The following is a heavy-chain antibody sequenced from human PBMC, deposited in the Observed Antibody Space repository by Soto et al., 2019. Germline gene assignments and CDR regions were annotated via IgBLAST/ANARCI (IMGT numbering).Heavy chain of an antibody. V-gene: IGHV3-49*03. Sequence: GGSLRLSCTASGFTFGDYAMSWFRQAPGKGLEWVGFIRSKAYGGTTEYAASVKGRFTISRDDSKSIAYLQMNSLKTEDTAVYYCTRARIDYVSWPGVFDYWGQGTLVTVSS. CDR2: IRSKAYGGTT. CDR3: TRARIDYVSWPGVFDY. D-gene: IGHD4-17*01. J-gene: IGHJ4*02. CDR1: GFTFGDYA.